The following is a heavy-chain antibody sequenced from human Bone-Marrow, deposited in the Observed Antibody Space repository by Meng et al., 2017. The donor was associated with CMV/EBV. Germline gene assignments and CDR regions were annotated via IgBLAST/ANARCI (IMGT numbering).Heavy chain of an antibody. Sequence: SLKISCAASGFTFDDYAMHWVRQAPGKGLEWVSGISWNSGSIGYADSVKGRFTISRDNAKNSLYLQMNSLRAEDTALFYCAKGTGFLRRGEYYFDYWGQGTLVTVSS. V-gene: IGHV3-9*01. D-gene: IGHD5-12*01. CDR3: AKGTGFLRRGEYYFDY. J-gene: IGHJ4*02. CDR2: ISWNSGSI. CDR1: GFTFDDYA.